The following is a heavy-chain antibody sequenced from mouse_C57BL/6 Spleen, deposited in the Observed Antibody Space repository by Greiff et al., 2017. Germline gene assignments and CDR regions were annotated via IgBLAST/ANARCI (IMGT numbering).Heavy chain of an antibody. J-gene: IGHJ2*01. CDR3: ASGFDY. CDR1: GFTFSDYG. Sequence: EVMLVESGGGLVKPGGSLKLSCAASGFTFSDYGMHWVRQAPEQGLEWVAYISSGSSTIYYADTVKGRFTISRDNAKNTLFLQLTSLRAEDTAMYYCASGFDYWGQGTTLTVSS. CDR2: ISSGSSTI. V-gene: IGHV5-17*01.